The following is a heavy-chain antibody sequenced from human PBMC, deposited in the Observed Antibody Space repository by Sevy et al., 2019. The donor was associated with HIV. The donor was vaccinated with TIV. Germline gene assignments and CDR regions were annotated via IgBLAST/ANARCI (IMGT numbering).Heavy chain of an antibody. V-gene: IGHV1-3*01. Sequence: ASVKVSCKASGYTFTSYAFHWVRQAPGQGLEWMGWIDAGNGNTKYSQKFQGRVTLTRETSASTAYMELSSLRSEDTGVYYLVRANSGDYPSRGYFDYWGQGTLVTVSS. CDR3: VRANSGDYPSRGYFDY. CDR1: GYTFTSYA. D-gene: IGHD1-26*01. CDR2: IDAGNGNT. J-gene: IGHJ4*02.